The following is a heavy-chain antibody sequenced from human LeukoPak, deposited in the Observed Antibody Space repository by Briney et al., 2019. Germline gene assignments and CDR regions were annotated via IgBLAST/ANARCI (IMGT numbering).Heavy chain of an antibody. D-gene: IGHD3-16*01. J-gene: IGHJ5*02. CDR1: GFTFSTYG. Sequence: GGSLRLSCAASGFTFSTYGMHWVRQAPGKGLEWVTFIFYDGSQKFYADSVKGRFTISRDNSQNTLYLHMNSLKAEDTAVYYCAKVRDYAWFDPWGKGTLVTVSS. CDR3: AKVRDYAWFDP. CDR2: IFYDGSQK. V-gene: IGHV3-30*02.